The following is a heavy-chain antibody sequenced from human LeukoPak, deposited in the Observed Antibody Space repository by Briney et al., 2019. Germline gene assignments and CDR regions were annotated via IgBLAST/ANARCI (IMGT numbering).Heavy chain of an antibody. J-gene: IGHJ4*02. D-gene: IGHD3-9*01. CDR2: ISGSGGST. V-gene: IGHV3-23*01. CDR1: GFTFSSYA. CDR3: AKDHYDILTGYYFWYDY. Sequence: GGSLRLSCAASGFTFSSYAMSWVHQAPGKGLEWVSAISGSGGSTYYADSVKGRFTISRDNSKNTLYLQMNSLRAEDTAVYYCAKDHYDILTGYYFWYDYRGQGTLVTVSS.